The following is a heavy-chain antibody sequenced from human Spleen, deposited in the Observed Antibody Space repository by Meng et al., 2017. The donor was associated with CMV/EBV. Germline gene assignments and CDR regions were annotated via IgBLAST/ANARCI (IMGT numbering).Heavy chain of an antibody. V-gene: IGHV3-21*01. CDR2: ISSGSDYI. Sequence: ETLSLTCAASGFTFISYSMNWVRQAPGKGLEWVSSISSGSDYIYYADSLEGRFTISRDNAKMSLYLQMNSLRAEDTAVYYCASHGQLLYNYWGQGTLVTVSS. J-gene: IGHJ4*02. D-gene: IGHD2-2*02. CDR3: ASHGQLLYNY. CDR1: GFTFISYS.